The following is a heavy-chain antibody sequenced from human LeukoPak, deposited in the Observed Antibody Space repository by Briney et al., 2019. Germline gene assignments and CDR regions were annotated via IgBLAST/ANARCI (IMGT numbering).Heavy chain of an antibody. J-gene: IGHJ6*02. CDR2: INPSSGGT. V-gene: IGHV1-2*02. CDR3: VGGLVTTGPYGMDV. CDR1: RYTLTKYY. Sequence: ASVKVSCKASRYTLTKYYIHWVQQAPGHGLEWMGAINPSSGGTNPAQKFQGRVSMTRDTSISTAYMEVSRLGSDDKAVFYCVGGLVTTGPYGMDVWGQGTTVTVSS. D-gene: IGHD4-17*01.